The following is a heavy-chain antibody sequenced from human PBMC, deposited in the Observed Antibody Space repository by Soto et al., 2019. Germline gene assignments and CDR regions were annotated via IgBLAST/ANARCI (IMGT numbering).Heavy chain of an antibody. Sequence: SVKVSCKASGGTFSSYAISWVRQAPGQGLEWMGGITPIFGTANYAQKFQGRVTITADESTSTAYMELSSLRSEDTAVYYCARDGFEYSRLGGMDVWGQGTTVTVSS. D-gene: IGHD6-6*01. CDR1: GGTFSSYA. CDR3: ARDGFEYSRLGGMDV. V-gene: IGHV1-69*13. J-gene: IGHJ6*02. CDR2: ITPIFGTA.